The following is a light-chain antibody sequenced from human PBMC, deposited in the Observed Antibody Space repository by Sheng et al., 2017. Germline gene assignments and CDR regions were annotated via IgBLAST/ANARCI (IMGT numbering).Light chain of an antibody. J-gene: IGKJ1*01. V-gene: IGKV3-20*01. Sequence: IVLTQSPGTLSLSSGDRATLSCRASQRVSSNYLAWYQQKPGQAPRLLIYDASKKATGIPDRFSGSGSGTDFTLTISRLEPEDFAVYYCQQYDGSRTFGQGTKVEI. CDR2: DAS. CDR1: QRVSSNY. CDR3: QQYDGSRT.